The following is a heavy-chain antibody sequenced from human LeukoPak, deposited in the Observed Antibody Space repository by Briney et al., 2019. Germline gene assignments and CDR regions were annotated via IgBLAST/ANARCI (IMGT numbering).Heavy chain of an antibody. CDR2: IYYSGST. Sequence: SETLSLTCTVSGGSISSYYWSWIRQPPGKGLEWIGYIYYSGSTNYNPSLKSRDTISVDTSKNQFSLKVSSVTAADTAVYYCATYSSTGIFQHWGQGTLVTVSS. D-gene: IGHD6-13*01. J-gene: IGHJ1*01. CDR3: ATYSSTGIFQH. V-gene: IGHV4-59*01. CDR1: GGSISSYY.